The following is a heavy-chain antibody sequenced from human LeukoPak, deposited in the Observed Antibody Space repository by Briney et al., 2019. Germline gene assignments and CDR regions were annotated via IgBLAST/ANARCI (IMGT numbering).Heavy chain of an antibody. V-gene: IGHV1-69*06. CDR1: GGTFSSYA. Sequence: SVKVSCKASGGTFSSYAISWVRQAPGQGLEWMGGIIPIFGTANYAQKFQGRVTITADKSTSTAYMELSSLRAEDTAVYYCAKEWYSSSWYWGQGTLVTVSS. CDR3: AKEWYSSSWY. CDR2: IIPIFGTA. J-gene: IGHJ4*02. D-gene: IGHD6-13*01.